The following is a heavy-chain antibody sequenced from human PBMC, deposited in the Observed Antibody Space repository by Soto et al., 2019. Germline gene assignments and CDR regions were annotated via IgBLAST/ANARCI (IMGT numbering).Heavy chain of an antibody. J-gene: IGHJ1*01. Sequence: QVQLVESGGGVVQPGRSLRLSCAASGFSFGSAAMHWVRQAPDKGLEWVAGISYDGLNTEFADSMKGRFTISRDNPKNTLYLQITTLRAEDTAFYYFAKAIPPYTGTDSPWYFQHWGQGTPVTVSS. CDR3: AKAIPPYTGTDSPWYFQH. V-gene: IGHV3-30*18. D-gene: IGHD1-26*01. CDR1: GFSFGSAA. CDR2: ISYDGLNT.